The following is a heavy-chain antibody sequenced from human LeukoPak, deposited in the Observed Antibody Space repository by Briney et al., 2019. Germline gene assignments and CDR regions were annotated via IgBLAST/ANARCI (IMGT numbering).Heavy chain of an antibody. CDR1: GGSISSYY. J-gene: IGHJ4*02. Sequence: SETLSLTCTVSGGSISSYYWSWIRQPPGKGLEWIGYIYYSGSTNYNPSLKSRVTISVDTSKNQFSLKLSSVTAADTAVYYCARSRPNYDILTGYYDYWGRGTLVTVSS. V-gene: IGHV4-59*01. CDR2: IYYSGST. D-gene: IGHD3-9*01. CDR3: ARSRPNYDILTGYYDY.